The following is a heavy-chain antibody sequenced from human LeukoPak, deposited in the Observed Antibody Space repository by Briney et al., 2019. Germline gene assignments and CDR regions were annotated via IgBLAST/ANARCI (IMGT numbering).Heavy chain of an antibody. V-gene: IGHV1-69*04. CDR2: IIPILGVA. CDR1: GGTFSSYA. Sequence: ASVKVSCKASGGTFSSYAISWVRQAPGQGLEWMGRIIPILGVANYAQKFQGRVTITADKSTSTAYMELSSLRSEDTAVYYCARANVEVAATREYYFDCWGQGTLVTVSS. D-gene: IGHD2-15*01. CDR3: ARANVEVAATREYYFDC. J-gene: IGHJ4*02.